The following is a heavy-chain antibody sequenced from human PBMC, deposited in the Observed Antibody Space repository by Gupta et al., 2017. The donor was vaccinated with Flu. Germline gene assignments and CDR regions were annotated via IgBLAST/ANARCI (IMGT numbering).Heavy chain of an antibody. CDR1: GFTVSSSY. Sequence: EVQLVEPGVGLIQPGGSLRLSCAASGFTVSSSYMSWVRQAPGKGLEWVSVFYVGGATYYADSVRGRFTISRDNSENTLYLQMNSLRAEDTAVYYCARGDGYNYFGHWGQGTLVTVSS. V-gene: IGHV3-53*01. J-gene: IGHJ4*02. CDR3: ARGDGYNYFGH. D-gene: IGHD5-12*01. CDR2: FYVGGAT.